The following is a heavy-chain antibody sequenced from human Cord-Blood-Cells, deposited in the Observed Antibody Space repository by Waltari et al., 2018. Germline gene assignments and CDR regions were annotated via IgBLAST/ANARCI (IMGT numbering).Heavy chain of an antibody. D-gene: IGHD6-13*01. J-gene: IGHJ4*02. CDR2: INPNSGGT. CDR3: ARGIAAAGTN. Sequence: QVQLVLPGAEVNKPGASAKVSRKASGYTFTGSNMHWVRQAPGQGLEWMGWINPNSGGTNYAQKFQGRVTMTRDTSISTAYMELSRLRPDDTAVYYCARGIAAAGTNWGQGTLVTVSS. V-gene: IGHV1-2*02. CDR1: GYTFTGSN.